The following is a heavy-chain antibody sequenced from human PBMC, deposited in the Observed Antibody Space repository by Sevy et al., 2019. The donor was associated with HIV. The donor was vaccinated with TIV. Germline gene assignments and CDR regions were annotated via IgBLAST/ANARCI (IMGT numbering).Heavy chain of an antibody. CDR3: ATLALYCGGDCPGHFFDY. V-gene: IGHV1-24*01. CDR1: GYTLTELS. D-gene: IGHD2-21*02. Sequence: ASVKVSCKVSGYTLTELSMHWVRQAPGKGLEWMGGFDPEDGETIYAQKFQGRVTMTEDTSTDTAYMELSSLSSEDTAVYYCATLALYCGGDCPGHFFDYWGQGTLVTVSS. J-gene: IGHJ4*02. CDR2: FDPEDGET.